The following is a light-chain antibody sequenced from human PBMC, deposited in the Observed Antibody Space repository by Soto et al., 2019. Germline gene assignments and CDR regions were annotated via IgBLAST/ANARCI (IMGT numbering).Light chain of an antibody. Sequence: QSALAKAASVSGSPGQSITISCTGTSSDVGGYIYVSWFQHHPGKAPKLIIYEVSNRPSGVSNRFSGSRSDNTASLTISGLQAEDEAIYYCSSYSTTTRGVLFGGGTKLTVL. CDR3: SSYSTTTRGVL. CDR1: SSDVGGYIY. V-gene: IGLV2-14*01. CDR2: EVS. J-gene: IGLJ2*01.